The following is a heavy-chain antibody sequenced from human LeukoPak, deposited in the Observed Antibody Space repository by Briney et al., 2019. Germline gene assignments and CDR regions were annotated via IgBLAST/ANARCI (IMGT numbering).Heavy chain of an antibody. Sequence: PSETLSLTCTVSGGSISSYYWSWIRQPPGKGLEWIGYIYYSGSTNYNPSLKSRVTMSVDRSKNQFSLKLSSVTAADTAVYYCARHSVAGTDYWGQGTLVTVSS. CDR3: ARHSVAGTDY. CDR2: IYYSGST. V-gene: IGHV4-59*08. J-gene: IGHJ4*02. D-gene: IGHD6-19*01. CDR1: GGSISSYY.